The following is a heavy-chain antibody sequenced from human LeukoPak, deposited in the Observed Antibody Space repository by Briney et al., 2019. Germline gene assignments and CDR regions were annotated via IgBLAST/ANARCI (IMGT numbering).Heavy chain of an antibody. J-gene: IGHJ6*02. CDR1: GFTFSSYW. CDR3: ARDPIYFGENYYGMDV. Sequence: SGGSLRLSCAASGFTFSSYWMSWVRQAPGKGLEWVANIKQDGSEKYYVDSVKGRFTISRDNSKNTVYLQMNSLRADDTAVYYCARDPIYFGENYYGMDVWGQGTTVTVSS. D-gene: IGHD3-10*01. CDR2: IKQDGSEK. V-gene: IGHV3-7*03.